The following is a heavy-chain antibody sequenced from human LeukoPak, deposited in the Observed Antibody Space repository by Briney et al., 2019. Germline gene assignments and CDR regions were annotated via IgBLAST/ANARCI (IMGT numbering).Heavy chain of an antibody. CDR3: ARGPLTRTDY. V-gene: IGHV4-59*11. D-gene: IGHD1-14*01. CDR2: VYYSGST. CDR1: GGSISSHY. J-gene: IGHJ4*02. Sequence: SETLSLTCTVSGGSISSHYWSWIRQPPGKGLEWIGYVYYSGSTNYNPSLKSRVTISVDTSKNQFSLKLSSVTAADTAVYYCARGPLTRTDYWGQGTLVTVSS.